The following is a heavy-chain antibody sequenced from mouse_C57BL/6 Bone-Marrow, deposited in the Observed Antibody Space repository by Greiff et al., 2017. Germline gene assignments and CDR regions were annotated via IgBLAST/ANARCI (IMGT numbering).Heavy chain of an antibody. V-gene: IGHV1-64*01. D-gene: IGHD1-1*01. CDR2: IHPNSGST. CDR1: GYTFTSYW. CDR3: ANSSYDWYFDV. J-gene: IGHJ1*03. Sequence: VQLQQPGAELVKPGASVKLSCKASGYTFTSYWMHWVKQRPGQGLEWIGMIHPNSGSTNYNEKFKSKATLTVDKSSSSAYMQLSSLTSEDSAVYYCANSSYDWYFDVWGTGTTVTVSA.